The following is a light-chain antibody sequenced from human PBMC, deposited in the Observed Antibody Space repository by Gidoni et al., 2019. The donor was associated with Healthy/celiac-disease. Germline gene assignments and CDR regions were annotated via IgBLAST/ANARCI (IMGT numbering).Light chain of an antibody. Sequence: EIVLTQSPATLSLSPGERATLSCRASQSVSSYLAWYQQKPGQAPRLLIYDASNRATGIPARFSGSGSGTDFTLTNSSLEPEDFAVYYCQQRSNWPVTFGPXTKVDIK. V-gene: IGKV3-11*01. CDR3: QQRSNWPVT. CDR1: QSVSSY. CDR2: DAS. J-gene: IGKJ3*01.